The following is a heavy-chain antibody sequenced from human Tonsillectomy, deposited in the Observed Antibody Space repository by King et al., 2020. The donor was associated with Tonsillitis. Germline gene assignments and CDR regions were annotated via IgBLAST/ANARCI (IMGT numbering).Heavy chain of an antibody. J-gene: IGHJ2*01. Sequence: VQLVESGAEVKKPESSVKVSCKASGGTFSSYGISWVRQAPGQGLEWMGGIIPIFGTASYAQKFQGRVTISADESTSTAYMELSSLRSEDTAVYYCARKVHPGYFDLWGRGTLVTVSS. CDR1: GGTFSSYG. D-gene: IGHD1-1*01. CDR3: ARKVHPGYFDL. V-gene: IGHV1-69*01. CDR2: IIPIFGTA.